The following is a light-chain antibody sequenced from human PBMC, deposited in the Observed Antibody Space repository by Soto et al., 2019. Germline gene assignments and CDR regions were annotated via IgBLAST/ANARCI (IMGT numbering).Light chain of an antibody. V-gene: IGKV1-27*01. J-gene: IGKJ1*01. Sequence: DIQMTQSPSSLSASVGDRVTITCRASQGISNYLAWYQQKPGKVPKLLIYAASTLQSGVPSRFSGSGSGTDSTLTISSLQPEDVATYYCHQYDSWTFGQGTKVDIK. CDR2: AAS. CDR3: HQYDSWT. CDR1: QGISNY.